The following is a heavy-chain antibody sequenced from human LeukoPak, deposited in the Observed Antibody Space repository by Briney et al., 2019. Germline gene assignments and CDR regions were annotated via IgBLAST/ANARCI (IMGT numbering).Heavy chain of an antibody. D-gene: IGHD6-13*01. CDR2: MNPNSGNT. CDR1: GYTFTSYD. Sequence: ASVKVSCKASGYTFTSYDINWVRQATGQGLEWMGWMNPNSGNTGYAQTFQGRVTMTRNTSISTAYMELSSLRSEDTAVYYCARVEIAAAGNDAFDIWGQGTMVTVSS. CDR3: ARVEIAAAGNDAFDI. V-gene: IGHV1-8*01. J-gene: IGHJ3*02.